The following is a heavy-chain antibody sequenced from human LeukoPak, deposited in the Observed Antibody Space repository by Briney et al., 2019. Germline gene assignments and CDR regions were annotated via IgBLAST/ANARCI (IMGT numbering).Heavy chain of an antibody. Sequence: GASVKVSCKASGGTFSSYAISWVRQAPGQGLAWMGGIIPIFGTANYAQKFQGRVTITADESTSTAYMELSSLRSEDTAVYYCARWISGSYFWFDPWGQGTLVTVSS. CDR2: IIPIFGTA. D-gene: IGHD1-26*01. CDR3: ARWISGSYFWFDP. V-gene: IGHV1-69*13. CDR1: GGTFSSYA. J-gene: IGHJ5*02.